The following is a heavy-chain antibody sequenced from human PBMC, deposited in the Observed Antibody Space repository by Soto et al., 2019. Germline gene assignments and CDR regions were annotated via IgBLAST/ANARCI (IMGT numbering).Heavy chain of an antibody. J-gene: IGHJ6*02. V-gene: IGHV4-59*01. D-gene: IGHD3-16*01. CDR2: IYNSGST. Sequence: SETLSLTCTVSGAPISSYYWSWIRQPPGKGLEWIGYIYNSGSTDYNPALKSRVTISGDTSKKRFSLILRSVTAADTAVYYCARGGDPRMYYYGMDVWGQGTTVTVSS. CDR1: GAPISSYY. CDR3: ARGGDPRMYYYGMDV.